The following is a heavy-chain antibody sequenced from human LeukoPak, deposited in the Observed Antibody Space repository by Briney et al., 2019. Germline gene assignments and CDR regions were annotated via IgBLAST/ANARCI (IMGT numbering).Heavy chain of an antibody. CDR2: IYYSGST. D-gene: IGHD3-22*01. J-gene: IGHJ5*02. Sequence: SETLSLTCTVSGGSISSYYWSWIRQPPGKGLEWIGYIYYSGSTNYNPSLKSRVTISVDTSNNQFSLKLNSVTAADTAVYYCASQRDCSAYYQGNLNWFDPWGQGTLVTVSS. CDR3: ASQRDCSAYYQGNLNWFDP. V-gene: IGHV4-59*08. CDR1: GGSISSYY.